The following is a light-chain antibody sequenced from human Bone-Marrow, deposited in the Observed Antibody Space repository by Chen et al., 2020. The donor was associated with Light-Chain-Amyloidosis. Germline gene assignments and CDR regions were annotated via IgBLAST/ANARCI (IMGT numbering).Light chain of an antibody. J-gene: IGLJ2*01. CDR1: SSNIGANYD. Sequence: QSVLTQPPSVSAAPAQRVTISCTVSSSNIGANYDVHWFQQVPGTAHKLLIYGNKNRPAGVPDRFSGSKSGTSASLAITGLQAEDEADYYCQSYDSSLSGSVFGGGTKLTVL. V-gene: IGLV1-40*01. CDR2: GNK. CDR3: QSYDSSLSGSV.